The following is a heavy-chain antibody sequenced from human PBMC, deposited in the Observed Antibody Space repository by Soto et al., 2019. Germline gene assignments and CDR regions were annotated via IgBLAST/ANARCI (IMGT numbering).Heavy chain of an antibody. V-gene: IGHV1-2*04. CDR1: GYTFTGYY. Sequence: ASVKVSCKASGYTFTGYYMDWGRQDPVQGLEWMGWINPNSGGTNYAQKFQGWVTMTRDTSISTAYMELSRLRSDDTAVYYCARGVEIAVAENCFAPWVQGTLVPVSS. CDR3: ARGVEIAVAENCFAP. CDR2: INPNSGGT. J-gene: IGHJ5*02. D-gene: IGHD6-19*01.